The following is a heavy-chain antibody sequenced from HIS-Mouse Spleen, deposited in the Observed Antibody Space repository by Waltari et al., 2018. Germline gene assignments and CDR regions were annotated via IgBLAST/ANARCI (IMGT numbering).Heavy chain of an antibody. D-gene: IGHD1-1*01. CDR3: ARDTTTGDYYYYGMDV. CDR2: ISSSGSTI. J-gene: IGHJ6*02. Sequence: SLRLSCAASGFTFSDYYMSWIRQATGKGLEWVSYISSSGSTIYYADSVKGRFTISRDNAKNSLYLQMNSLRAEDTAVYYCARDTTTGDYYYYGMDVWGQGTTVTVSS. CDR1: GFTFSDYY. V-gene: IGHV3-11*01.